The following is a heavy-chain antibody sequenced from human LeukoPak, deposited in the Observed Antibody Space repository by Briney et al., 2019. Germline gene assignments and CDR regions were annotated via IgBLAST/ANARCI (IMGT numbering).Heavy chain of an antibody. Sequence: GGSLRLSCAASGFTFSVAAMTWVRQPPGKGLEWVANINQGGSEKYYVSSVKGRFTISRDNAKNSLYLQMNSLRADDTAIYYCVRDGSGYDYWGQGTLVTVSS. CDR3: VRDGSGYDY. CDR2: INQGGSEK. CDR1: GFTFSVAA. J-gene: IGHJ4*02. D-gene: IGHD6-19*01. V-gene: IGHV3-7*05.